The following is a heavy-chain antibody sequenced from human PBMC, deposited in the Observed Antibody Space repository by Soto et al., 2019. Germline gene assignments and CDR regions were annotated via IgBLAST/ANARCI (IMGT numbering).Heavy chain of an antibody. J-gene: IGHJ4*02. D-gene: IGHD2-2*01. V-gene: IGHV1-24*01. CDR1: GYSLSDLS. CDR3: ATLPRTIERTPAAIWSFDS. CDR2: LDAEDGET. Sequence: ASVKVSCKVSGYSLSDLSIHWVRQAPGKGLEWMGGLDAEDGETIYAQKLQGRGTMTEDTSTDTAYMELSSLTSEDTAMYYCATLPRTIERTPAAIWSFDSWGQGTLVTVSS.